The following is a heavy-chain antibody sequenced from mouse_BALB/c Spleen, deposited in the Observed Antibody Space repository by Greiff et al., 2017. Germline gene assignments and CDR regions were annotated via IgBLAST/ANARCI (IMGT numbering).Heavy chain of an antibody. V-gene: IGHV3-2*02. J-gene: IGHJ4*01. CDR2: ISYSGST. CDR3: ARYDSRSYAMDY. D-gene: IGHD2-13*01. CDR1: GYSITSDYA. Sequence: EVKLMESGPGLVKPSQSLSLTCTVTGYSITSDYAWNWIRQFPGNKLEWMGYISYSGSTSYNPSLKSRISITRDTSKNQFFLQLNSVTTEDTATYYCARYDSRSYAMDYWGQGTSVTVSS.